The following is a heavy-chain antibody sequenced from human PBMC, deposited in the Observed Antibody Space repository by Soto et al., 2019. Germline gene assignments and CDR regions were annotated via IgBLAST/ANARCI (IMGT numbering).Heavy chain of an antibody. J-gene: IGHJ3*01. CDR2: ISAYNGNK. Sequence: QVQLVQSGAEVKKPGPSVKVSCKASGYTFTSYGISWLRQAPGQGLEWMGWISAYNGNKNYAQKLQGRVTMTTDTFPSTAYMELGGLRCDATAMYYCTRDIDIVVVLAATREDDTCDLCGQGTMVIVST. D-gene: IGHD2-15*01. CDR1: GYTFTSYG. V-gene: IGHV1-18*01. CDR3: TRDIDIVVVLAATREDDTCDL.